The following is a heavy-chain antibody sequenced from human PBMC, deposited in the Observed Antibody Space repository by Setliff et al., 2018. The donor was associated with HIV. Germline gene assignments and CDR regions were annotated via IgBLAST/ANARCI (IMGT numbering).Heavy chain of an antibody. Sequence: ASVKVSCKASGYTFTTDYIHWMRKAPGQGLEWLAVINPGGGNTNYAQKFQGRVTVTRDTSTSTAYMELSSLRSEDTAVYYCARGLRGVIKGRYYYMDVXXKGTTVTXSS. CDR1: GYTFTTDY. CDR2: INPGGGNT. V-gene: IGHV1-46*01. CDR3: ARGLRGVIKGRYYYMDV. J-gene: IGHJ6*03. D-gene: IGHD3-10*01.